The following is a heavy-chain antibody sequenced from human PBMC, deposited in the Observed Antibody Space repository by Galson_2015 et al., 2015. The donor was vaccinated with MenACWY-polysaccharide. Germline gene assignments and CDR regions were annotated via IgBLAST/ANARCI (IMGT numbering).Heavy chain of an antibody. CDR1: GGSITGYY. J-gene: IGHJ2*01. D-gene: IGHD7-27*01. Sequence: ETLSLTRTVSGGSITGYYWSWIRQPAGKGLEWIGRIHSSGSTTYNPSLKSRGTLSVDTSKNQLSLTLNSVTAADTAVYHCARRSLGNWYFDLWGRGTLVTVSS. CDR2: IHSSGST. V-gene: IGHV4-4*07. CDR3: ARRSLGNWYFDL.